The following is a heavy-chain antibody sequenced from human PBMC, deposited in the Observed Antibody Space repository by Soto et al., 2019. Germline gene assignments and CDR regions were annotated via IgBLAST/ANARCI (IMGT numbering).Heavy chain of an antibody. D-gene: IGHD6-19*01. CDR2: ILYSGST. CDR3: ARLGSSGWYQGSYFDY. CDR1: GGSITRNNHY. V-gene: IGHV4-39*01. Sequence: QLQLQESGPGLVKPSETLSLTCIVSGGSITRNNHYWGWIRQSPGKGLEWIGSILYSGSTNYNPSLKSRVTLSVETSKNPFSLKMRSVTAADSALSYWARLGSSGWYQGSYFDYWGQGTLVTVSS. J-gene: IGHJ4*02.